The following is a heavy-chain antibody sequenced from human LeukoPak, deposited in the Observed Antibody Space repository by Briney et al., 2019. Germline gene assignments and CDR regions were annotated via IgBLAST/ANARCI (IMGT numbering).Heavy chain of an antibody. J-gene: IGHJ4*02. CDR1: GFSFSSYW. Sequence: GGSLRLSCAASGFSFSSYWMHWVRQAPGKGLVWVARISPDGSSALSADSVRGRFTISRDNADNTLNPQLNSLRAEDTAVYYCARVSFCPRCHFDYWGQGTLVTVSS. D-gene: IGHD2/OR15-2a*01. CDR3: ARVSFCPRCHFDY. V-gene: IGHV3-74*03. CDR2: ISPDGSSA.